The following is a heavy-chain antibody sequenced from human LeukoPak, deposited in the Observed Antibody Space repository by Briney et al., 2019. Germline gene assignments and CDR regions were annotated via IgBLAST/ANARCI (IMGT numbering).Heavy chain of an antibody. CDR3: AMQWLVRDAFDI. V-gene: IGHV4-38-2*01. D-gene: IGHD6-19*01. Sequence: KPSETLSLTCAASGYSISSGYYWGWIRQPPGKGLEWIGSIYHSGSTYYNPSLKSRVTISVDTSKNQFSLKLSSVTAADTAVYYCAMQWLVRDAFDIWGQGTMVTVSS. CDR2: IYHSGST. J-gene: IGHJ3*02. CDR1: GYSISSGYY.